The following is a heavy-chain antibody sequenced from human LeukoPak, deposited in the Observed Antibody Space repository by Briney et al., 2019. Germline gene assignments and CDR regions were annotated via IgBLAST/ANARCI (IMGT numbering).Heavy chain of an antibody. V-gene: IGHV4-30-4*01. CDR3: SGGTVTTFGRNWFDP. Sequence: SETLSLTCTVSGGSISSGDYYWSWIRQPPGKGLEWIGYIYYSGSTYYNPSLKSRDTISVDTSKNQFSLKLSSVTAADMAVYYCSGGTVTTFGRNWFDPWGQGTLVTVSS. CDR1: GGSISSGDYY. J-gene: IGHJ5*02. CDR2: IYYSGST. D-gene: IGHD4-17*01.